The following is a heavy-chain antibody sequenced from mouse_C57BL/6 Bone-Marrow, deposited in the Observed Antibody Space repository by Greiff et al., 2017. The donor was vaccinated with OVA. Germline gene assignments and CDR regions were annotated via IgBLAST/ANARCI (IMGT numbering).Heavy chain of an antibody. J-gene: IGHJ3*01. Sequence: LQQPGAELVKPGASVKVSCKASGYTFTSYWMHWVKQRPGQGLEWIGRIHPSDSDTNYNQKFKGKATLTVDKSSSTAYMQLRRLTSEDSAVYYCAMGDFGFAYWGQGTLVTVSA. CDR3: AMGDFGFAY. V-gene: IGHV1-74*01. CDR2: IHPSDSDT. CDR1: GYTFTSYW.